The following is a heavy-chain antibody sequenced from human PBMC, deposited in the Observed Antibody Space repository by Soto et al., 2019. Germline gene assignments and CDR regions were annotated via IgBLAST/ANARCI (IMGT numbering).Heavy chain of an antibody. J-gene: IGHJ4*02. CDR1: GYTFTGYY. D-gene: IGHD3-10*01. V-gene: IGHV1-2*04. CDR3: ARCYDSGSYLCDY. Sequence: ASVKVSCKASGYTFTGYYIHWVRQAPGQGLEWMGWINPNNGGTNYAQNFQGWVTMTRDTSISTAYMEVTRLKSDDTAVYYCARCYDSGSYLCDYWGQGTLVTVSS. CDR2: INPNNGGT.